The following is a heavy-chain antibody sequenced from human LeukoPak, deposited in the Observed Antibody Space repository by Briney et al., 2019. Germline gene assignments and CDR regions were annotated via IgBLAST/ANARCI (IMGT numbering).Heavy chain of an antibody. CDR1: GFTFSDHY. CDR3: ARGATRYYYDSSGYYYFDY. CDR2: TRNKANSYTT. D-gene: IGHD3-22*01. J-gene: IGHJ4*02. Sequence: GGSLRLSCAASGFTFSDHYMDWVRQAPGKGLEWVGRTRNKANSYTTEYAASVKGRFTISRDDSKNSLYLQMNSLKTEDTAVYYCARGATRYYYDSSGYYYFDYWGQGTLVTVSS. V-gene: IGHV3-72*01.